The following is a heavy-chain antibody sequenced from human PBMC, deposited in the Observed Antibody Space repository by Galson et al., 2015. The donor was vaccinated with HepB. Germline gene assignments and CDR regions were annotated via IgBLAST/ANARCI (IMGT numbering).Heavy chain of an antibody. Sequence: SLRLSCAASGFSFSSFWMSWVRQAPGKGLEWVANINQDGNERYYVDSVKGRLIISRDNAANSLYLQMHSLRPEDTAVFYCARARGGPAAVFDYWGHGTLVTVSS. CDR1: GFSFSSFW. D-gene: IGHD2-2*01. CDR2: INQDGNER. CDR3: ARARGGPAAVFDY. J-gene: IGHJ4*01. V-gene: IGHV3-7*01.